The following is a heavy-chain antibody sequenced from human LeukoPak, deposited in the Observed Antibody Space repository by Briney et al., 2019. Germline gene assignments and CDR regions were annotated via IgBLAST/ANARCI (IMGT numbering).Heavy chain of an antibody. CDR1: GGTFSSYA. CDR2: IIPIFGTA. V-gene: IGHV1-69*13. Sequence: SVKVSCKASGGTFSSYAISWVRQAPGQGLEWMGGIIPIFGTANYAQKFQGRVTITADESTSTAYMELSSLRSEDTAVYYCARCSDVGDHVAFDIWGQGTMVTVSS. J-gene: IGHJ3*02. D-gene: IGHD1-26*01. CDR3: ARCSDVGDHVAFDI.